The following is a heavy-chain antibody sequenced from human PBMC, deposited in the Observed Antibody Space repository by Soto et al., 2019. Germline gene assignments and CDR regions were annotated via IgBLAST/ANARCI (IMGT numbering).Heavy chain of an antibody. Sequence: PSETLSLTCTVSGGSISSYYWSWIRQPPGKGLKWIGYIYYSGSTNYNPSLKSRVTISVDTSKNQFSLKLNSVTTADTAVYYCARDNGDFDSWGQGTLVTVSS. CDR2: IYYSGST. J-gene: IGHJ4*02. V-gene: IGHV4-59*01. CDR1: GGSISSYY. CDR3: ARDNGDFDS. D-gene: IGHD4-17*01.